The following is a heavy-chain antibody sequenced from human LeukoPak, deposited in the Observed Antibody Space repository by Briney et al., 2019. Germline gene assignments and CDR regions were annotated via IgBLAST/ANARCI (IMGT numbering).Heavy chain of an antibody. J-gene: IGHJ4*02. D-gene: IGHD3-16*01. CDR1: GFTFNIAW. CDR2: IKSKTDGGPT. Sequence: GGSLRLSCAASGFTFNIAWMSWVRQAPGKGLEWVGRIKSKTDGGPTDYAAPVKGRFTISKDDSKNMLFLQMNSLKTEDTAVYYCTTGAGGYLHFDYWGQGTLATVSS. CDR3: TTGAGGYLHFDY. V-gene: IGHV3-15*01.